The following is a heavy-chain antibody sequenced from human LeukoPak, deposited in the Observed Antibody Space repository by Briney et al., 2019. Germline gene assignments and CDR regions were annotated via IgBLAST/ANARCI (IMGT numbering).Heavy chain of an antibody. D-gene: IGHD1-26*01. Sequence: ASVKVSCKASGDTFSNYDINWVRQATGQGLEWMGWTNPNSGNTGYAEKFQGRVSMTRDTSISTAYMELTSLTSDDTAVYFCARSKVGATTLPIDYWGQGTLVTVSS. V-gene: IGHV1-8*01. CDR2: TNPNSGNT. CDR1: GDTFSNYD. J-gene: IGHJ4*02. CDR3: ARSKVGATTLPIDY.